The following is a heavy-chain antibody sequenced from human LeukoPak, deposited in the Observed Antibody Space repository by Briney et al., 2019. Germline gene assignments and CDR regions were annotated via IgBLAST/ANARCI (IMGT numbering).Heavy chain of an antibody. D-gene: IGHD1-26*01. CDR3: ARDEYSGSYYDAFDI. Sequence: SETLSLTCTVSGYSISSGYYWGWIRQPPGKGLEWIGSIYHSGSTYYNPSLKSRVTISVDTSKNQFSLKLSSVTAADTAVYYCARDEYSGSYYDAFDIWGQGTMVTVSS. V-gene: IGHV4-38-2*02. CDR1: GYSISSGYY. CDR2: IYHSGST. J-gene: IGHJ3*02.